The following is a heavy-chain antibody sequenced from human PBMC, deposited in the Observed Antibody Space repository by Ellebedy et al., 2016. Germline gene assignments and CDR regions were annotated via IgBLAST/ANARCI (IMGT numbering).Heavy chain of an antibody. D-gene: IGHD4-23*01. CDR2: MNPNSGKT. CDR3: ACYGGDSEWFNP. J-gene: IGHJ5*02. Sequence: ASVKVSXKASGYTFTSYDINWVRQATGQGLEWMGWMNPNSGKTGYAQKFQDRVSMTRNTSISTAYMELSSLRSEDTAVYYCACYGGDSEWFNPWGQGTLVTVSS. CDR1: GYTFTSYD. V-gene: IGHV1-8*01.